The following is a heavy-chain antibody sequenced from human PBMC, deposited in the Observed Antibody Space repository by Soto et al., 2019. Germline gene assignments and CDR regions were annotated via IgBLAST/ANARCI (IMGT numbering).Heavy chain of an antibody. CDR1: GFTLSGRS. Sequence: GGSLRLSCSASGFTLSGRSMHWVRQAPGKGLEYVSGVSPNGDNKYYTDSVKGRFTISRDNSKNTLYLQMSSLRPEDTAVFYCIRGFYGLDVWGQGTTVTVS. CDR2: VSPNGDNK. V-gene: IGHV3-64D*08. CDR3: IRGFYGLDV. J-gene: IGHJ6*02.